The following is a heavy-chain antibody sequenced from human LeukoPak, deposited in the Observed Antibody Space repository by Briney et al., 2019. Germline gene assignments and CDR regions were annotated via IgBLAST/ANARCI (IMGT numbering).Heavy chain of an antibody. V-gene: IGHV1-18*01. CDR3: ARAVMDYGDYEGGY. CDR1: GYIFTSYG. J-gene: IGHJ4*02. D-gene: IGHD4-17*01. CDR2: ISAYNGNT. Sequence: ASVKVSCKASGYIFTSYGISWVRQAPGQGLEWMGWISAYNGNTNYAQKLQGRVTMTTDTSTSTAYMELRSLRSDDTAVYYCARAVMDYGDYEGGYWGQGTLVTVSS.